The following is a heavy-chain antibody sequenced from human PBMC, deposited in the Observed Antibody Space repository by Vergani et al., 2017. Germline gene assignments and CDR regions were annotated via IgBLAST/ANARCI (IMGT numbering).Heavy chain of an antibody. CDR3: ARVGGYCSSTSCYYIDWYFDL. CDR2: IIPIFGTA. V-gene: IGHV1-69*01. D-gene: IGHD2-2*01. Sequence: QVQLVQSGAEVKKPGSSVKVSCKASGGTFSSYAISWVRQAPGQGLEWMGGIIPIFGTANYAQKFQGRVTFTADESTSTAYMELSSLRSEDTAVYYCARVGGYCSSTSCYYIDWYFDLWGRGTLVTVSS. J-gene: IGHJ2*01. CDR1: GGTFSSYA.